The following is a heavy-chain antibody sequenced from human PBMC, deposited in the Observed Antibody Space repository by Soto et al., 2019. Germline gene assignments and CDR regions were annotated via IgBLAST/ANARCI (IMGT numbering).Heavy chain of an antibody. CDR2: ISYGGNT. CDR3: SRGILV. V-gene: IGHV4-31*03. J-gene: IGHJ4*02. Sequence: QVQLQESGPGLVKPSQTLSLTCTVSGGSINSGGYCWSWIRQHPGKGLDWIGCISYGGNTSYNPSLKSRVTISVDTSKNQFSLKLTSVTAADTAVYYCSRGILVWGQGALSTVSS. CDR1: GGSINSGGYC. D-gene: IGHD5-18*01.